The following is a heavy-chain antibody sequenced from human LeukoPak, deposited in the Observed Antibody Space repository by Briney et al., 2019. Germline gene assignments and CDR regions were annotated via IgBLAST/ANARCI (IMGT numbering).Heavy chain of an antibody. CDR2: IYYSGST. V-gene: IGHV4-59*01. CDR3: ARATYSSGWEY. CDR1: GGSISSYY. Sequence: PSETLSLTCTVSGGSISSYYWSWIRQPPGKGLEWIGYIYYSGSTNYNPSLKSRVTISVDTSKNLFSLKLSSVTAADTAVYYCARATYSSGWEYWGQGTLVTVSS. D-gene: IGHD6-19*01. J-gene: IGHJ4*02.